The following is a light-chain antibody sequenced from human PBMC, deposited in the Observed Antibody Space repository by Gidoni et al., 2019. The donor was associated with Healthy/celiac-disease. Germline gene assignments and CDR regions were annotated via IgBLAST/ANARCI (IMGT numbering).Light chain of an antibody. CDR2: AAS. CDR1: QGIRSY. V-gene: IGKV1-9*01. J-gene: IGKJ1*01. CDR3: QQLNSYPWT. Sequence: DIQLTQSPSCLSASVGDRVTITCRASQGIRSYLAWYQQKPGKAPKLLIYAASTLQSGVPSRFSGSGSGTEFTLTISSLQPEDFATYYCQQLNSYPWTFGQGTKVEIK.